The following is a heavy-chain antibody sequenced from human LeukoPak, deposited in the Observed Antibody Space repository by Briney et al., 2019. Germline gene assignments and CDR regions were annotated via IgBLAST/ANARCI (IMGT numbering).Heavy chain of an antibody. J-gene: IGHJ4*02. D-gene: IGHD2-2*01. V-gene: IGHV1-46*01. CDR3: ARVGLYCSSTSCYSFDH. CDR1: GYTFTSYY. CDR2: INPSGGST. Sequence: ASVKVSCKASGYTFTSYYMHWVRQAPGQGLEWMGIINPSGGSTSYARKFQGRVTMTRDTSTSTVYMELSSLRSEDTAVYYCARVGLYCSSTSCYSFDHWGQGTLVTVSS.